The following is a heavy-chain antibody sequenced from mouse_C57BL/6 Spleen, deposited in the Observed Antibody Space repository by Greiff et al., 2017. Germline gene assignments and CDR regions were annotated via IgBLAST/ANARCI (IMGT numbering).Heavy chain of an antibody. Sequence: VQLQQPGAELVKPGASVKLSCKASGYTFTSYWMQWVEQRPGQGLEWIGENDPSDSYANYNQQFKGKPTLTVDTSCSTAYLQHSSLTSEDSAVFYCTRRVLGREENYWGQGST. CDR1: GYTFTSYW. CDR3: TRRVLGREENY. D-gene: IGHD4-1*01. J-gene: IGHJ2*01. CDR2: NDPSDSYA. V-gene: IGHV1-50*01.